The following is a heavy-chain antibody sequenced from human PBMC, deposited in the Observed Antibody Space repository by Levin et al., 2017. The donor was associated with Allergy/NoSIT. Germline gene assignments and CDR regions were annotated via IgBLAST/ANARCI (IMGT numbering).Heavy chain of an antibody. CDR2: TYYRSKWYN. J-gene: IGHJ5*02. V-gene: IGHV6-1*01. Sequence: SQTLSLTCAISGDSVSSTSVAWNWIRQSPSRGLEWLGRTYYRSKWYNDYAVSVKSRITINPDTSKNQFSLQLNSVTPEDTAVYYCARDKFDGENWFDPWGQGTLVTVSS. CDR1: GDSVSSTSVA. D-gene: IGHD3-9*01. CDR3: ARDKFDGENWFDP.